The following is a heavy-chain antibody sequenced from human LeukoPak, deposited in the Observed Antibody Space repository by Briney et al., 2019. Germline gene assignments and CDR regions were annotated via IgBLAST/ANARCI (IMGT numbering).Heavy chain of an antibody. CDR1: GGSISSYY. CDR3: ARPATTVTEDAFDI. V-gene: IGHV4-59*08. Sequence: PSETLSLTCTVSGGSISSYYWSWIRQPPGKGLGWIGYIYYSGSTNYNPSLKSRVTISVDESNNQFSLKLSSVTAADTAVYYCARPATTVTEDAFDIWGQGTMVTVSS. J-gene: IGHJ3*02. CDR2: IYYSGST. D-gene: IGHD4-17*01.